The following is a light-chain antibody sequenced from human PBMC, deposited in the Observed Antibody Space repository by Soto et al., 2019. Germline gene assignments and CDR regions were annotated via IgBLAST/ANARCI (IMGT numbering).Light chain of an antibody. V-gene: IGLV1-40*01. CDR1: SSNIGAGYD. J-gene: IGLJ1*01. CDR3: QSYDGTLSARYV. Sequence: QAVLTQPPSVSGAPGQRVTISCTGSSSNIGAGYDVHWYQQRPGTAPKLLIFGNINRPSGVPDRFSGSKSGTSASLAITGLQAEDEGDYYCQSYDGTLSARYVFGTGTKVTAL. CDR2: GNI.